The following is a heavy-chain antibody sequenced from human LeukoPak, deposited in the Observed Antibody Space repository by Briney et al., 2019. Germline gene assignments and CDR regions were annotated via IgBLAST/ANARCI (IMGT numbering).Heavy chain of an antibody. D-gene: IGHD1-26*01. CDR3: ARSSGSYGFFDL. Sequence: SETLSLTCTVSAGSISSNSYYWGWIRQPPGKGLEWIGSIYYSGSTYYNPSLKSRVTISVDTSKNQFSLKLSSVTAADTAVYYCARSSGSYGFFDLWGRGTLVTVSS. CDR1: AGSISSNSYY. CDR2: IYYSGST. J-gene: IGHJ2*01. V-gene: IGHV4-39*01.